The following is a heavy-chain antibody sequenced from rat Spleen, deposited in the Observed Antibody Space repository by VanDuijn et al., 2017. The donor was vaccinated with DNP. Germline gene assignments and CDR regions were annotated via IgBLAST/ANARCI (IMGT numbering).Heavy chain of an antibody. V-gene: IGHV5-22*01. Sequence: EVQLVETGGGLVQPGRSLKLSCAASGFTFSAYYMAWVRQAPTKGLEWVAYIRYDGGRTNYRDSVKGRFTISRDNAKRTLYLEMNSLRSEDMATYYCARFNGYYYALDAWGQGTSVTVSS. J-gene: IGHJ4*01. D-gene: IGHD1-3*01. CDR3: ARFNGYYYALDA. CDR2: IRYDGGRT. CDR1: GFTFSAYY.